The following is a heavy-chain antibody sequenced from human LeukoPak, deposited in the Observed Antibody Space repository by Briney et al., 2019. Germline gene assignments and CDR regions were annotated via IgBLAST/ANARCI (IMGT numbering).Heavy chain of an antibody. D-gene: IGHD2-15*01. Sequence: GGSLRLSCAASGFTFSTYSMNWVRQAPGKGLEWVSSIISSSSYICYADSVKGRFTISRDNAKNSLYLQMNSLRAEDTAVYYCARDPQYCSGGSCYSSDYWGQGTLVTVSS. J-gene: IGHJ4*02. CDR3: ARDPQYCSGGSCYSSDY. CDR1: GFTFSTYS. CDR2: IISSSSYI. V-gene: IGHV3-21*01.